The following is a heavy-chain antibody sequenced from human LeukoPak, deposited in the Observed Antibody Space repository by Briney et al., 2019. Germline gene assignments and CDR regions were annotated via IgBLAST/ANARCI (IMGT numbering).Heavy chain of an antibody. CDR2: IYHSGGT. CDR3: ARREQQLGTNAFDI. V-gene: IGHV4-4*02. J-gene: IGHJ3*02. Sequence: PSETLSLTCAVSGGSISSSHWWSWVRQPPGKGLEWIGEIYHSGGTNYNPSLRIRVTILVDKSKNQFSLNLSSVTAADTAVYYCARREQQLGTNAFDIWGQGTVVTVSS. CDR1: GGSISSSHW. D-gene: IGHD6-13*01.